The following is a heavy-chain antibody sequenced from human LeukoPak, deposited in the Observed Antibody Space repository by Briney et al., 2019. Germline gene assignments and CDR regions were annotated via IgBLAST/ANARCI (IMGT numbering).Heavy chain of an antibody. J-gene: IGHJ4*02. CDR1: GFTFSSYS. Sequence: GGSLRLSCAASGFTFSSYSMNWVRQAPGKGLEWVSYISSSSSTIYYAGSVKGRFTISRDNAKNSLYLQMNSLRVEDTAVYYCARVYSGGRYYFDYWGQGTLVTVSS. V-gene: IGHV3-48*04. CDR2: ISSSSSTI. CDR3: ARVYSGGRYYFDY. D-gene: IGHD1-26*01.